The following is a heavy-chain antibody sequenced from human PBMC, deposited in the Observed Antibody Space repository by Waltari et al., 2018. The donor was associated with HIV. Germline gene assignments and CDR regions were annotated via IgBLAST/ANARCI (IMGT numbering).Heavy chain of an antibody. CDR1: GFTFSSSC. Sequence: EVQLVESGGGLVKPGGSLRLSCAASGFTFSSSCMNWVRQAPGKGLEWVSAISSSSGYIYYADSVKGRFTISRDNAKNSLYLQMNSLRVEDTAVYYCARDPHYYDSSGYLYYFDYWGQGTLVTVSS. D-gene: IGHD3-22*01. CDR2: ISSSSGYI. V-gene: IGHV3-21*01. J-gene: IGHJ4*02. CDR3: ARDPHYYDSSGYLYYFDY.